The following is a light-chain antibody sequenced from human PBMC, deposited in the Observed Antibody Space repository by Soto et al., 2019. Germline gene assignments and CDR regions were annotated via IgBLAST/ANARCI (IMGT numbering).Light chain of an antibody. CDR1: QSVSSNY. V-gene: IGKV3-20*01. CDR2: GAS. J-gene: IGKJ1*01. Sequence: EIVVTQSPGTLALSPGERATLSCRARQSVSSNYLAWYQQKPGQAPRLLIYGASSRATGIPDRFSGSGSGTDFTLTISRLEPEDFAVYYCQHYGSSPETFGQGTKVDIK. CDR3: QHYGSSPET.